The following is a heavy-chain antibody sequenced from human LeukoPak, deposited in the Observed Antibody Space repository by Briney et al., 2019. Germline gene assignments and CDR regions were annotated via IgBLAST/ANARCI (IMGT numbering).Heavy chain of an antibody. CDR2: IYYSGST. CDR1: GGSISSYY. CDR3: ASDIAAAGVFTFDY. V-gene: IGHV4-59*01. J-gene: IGHJ4*02. D-gene: IGHD6-13*01. Sequence: SETLSLTCTVSGGSISSYYWSWIRQPPGKGLEWIGYIYYSGSTNYNPSLKSRVTISVDTSKNQFSLKLSSVTPADTAVYYCASDIAAAGVFTFDYWGQGTLVTVSS.